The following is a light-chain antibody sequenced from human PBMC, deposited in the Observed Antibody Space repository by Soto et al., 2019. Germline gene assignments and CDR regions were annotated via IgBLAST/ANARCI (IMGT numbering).Light chain of an antibody. J-gene: IGKJ1*01. Sequence: ETVMTQSPATLSVSPGERATLSCRASQSVSSNVAWYQQKPGLAPRLLIYEASTRATGIPARFSGSGSGTEFTLTISSLQSEDFADYYCQHYDNWPPWTFGQGTKVEI. CDR1: QSVSSN. CDR3: QHYDNWPPWT. V-gene: IGKV3-15*01. CDR2: EAS.